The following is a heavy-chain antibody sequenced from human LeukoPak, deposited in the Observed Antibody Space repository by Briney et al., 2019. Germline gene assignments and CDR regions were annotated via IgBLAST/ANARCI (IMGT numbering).Heavy chain of an antibody. Sequence: GGSLRLSCAASGFTFSSYNMNWTRQAPGKGLEWVSSISGNSAKIWYADSVKGRFTVSRDNAGNSLHLQMRSLRAEDTAMYYCARGRYDSDSSGYPYDCWGQGTLVTVSS. CDR2: ISGNSAKI. V-gene: IGHV3-21*01. D-gene: IGHD3-22*01. J-gene: IGHJ4*02. CDR3: ARGRYDSDSSGYPYDC. CDR1: GFTFSSYN.